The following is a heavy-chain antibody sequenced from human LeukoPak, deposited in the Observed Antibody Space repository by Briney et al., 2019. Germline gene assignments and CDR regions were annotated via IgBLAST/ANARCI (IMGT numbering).Heavy chain of an antibody. V-gene: IGHV1-24*01. Sequence: ASVKVSCKVSGYTLTELSMHWVRQAPGKGLEWMGGFDPEDGETIYAQKFQGRVTVTEDTSTDTAYMELSSLRSEDTAVYYCAIIGDYVFSYWGQGTLVTVSS. CDR3: AIIGDYVFSY. D-gene: IGHD4-17*01. CDR2: FDPEDGET. J-gene: IGHJ4*02. CDR1: GYTLTELS.